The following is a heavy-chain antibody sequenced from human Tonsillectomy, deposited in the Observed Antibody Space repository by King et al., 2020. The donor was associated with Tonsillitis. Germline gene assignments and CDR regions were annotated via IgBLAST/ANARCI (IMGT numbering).Heavy chain of an antibody. Sequence: VQLVESGGGLVQPGGSLRLSCAASGFTFSSYSMNWVRQAPGKGLEWVSYISSSSSTIYYADSVKGRFTISRDNAKNSLYLQMNRLRDEDTAVYYCARDLVAVAGQFDYWGQGTLVTVSS. CDR2: ISSSSSTI. D-gene: IGHD6-19*01. J-gene: IGHJ4*02. CDR3: ARDLVAVAGQFDY. V-gene: IGHV3-48*02. CDR1: GFTFSSYS.